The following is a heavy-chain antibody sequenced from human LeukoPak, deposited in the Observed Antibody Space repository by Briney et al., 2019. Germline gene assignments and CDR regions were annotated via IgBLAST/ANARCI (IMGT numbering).Heavy chain of an antibody. D-gene: IGHD3/OR15-3a*01. Sequence: PGASLRLSCAASGFTFSTYPMSWVRQAPGKGLEWVSSISENGAGTYYADSAKGRFTISRDNSRNTMYLQMHSLRVGDTAVYYCASQGTGYHSVWGQGNLVTVSS. CDR3: ASQGTGYHSV. J-gene: IGHJ4*02. V-gene: IGHV3-23*01. CDR2: ISENGAGT. CDR1: GFTFSTYP.